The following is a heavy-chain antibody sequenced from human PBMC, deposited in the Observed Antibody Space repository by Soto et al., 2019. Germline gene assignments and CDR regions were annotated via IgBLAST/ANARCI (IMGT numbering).Heavy chain of an antibody. CDR1: GYTFTSYG. CDR2: ISAYNGNT. J-gene: IGHJ3*01. V-gene: IGHV1-18*01. D-gene: IGHD2-2*01. Sequence: ASVKVSCKASGYTFTSYGISWVRQAPGQGLEWMGWISAYNGNTNYAQKFQGRVTITADESTSTAYMELSSLRSDDTAVYYCARDSTRGYFGSLSSFDFWGQGTMVTVSS. CDR3: ARDSTRGYFGSLSSFDF.